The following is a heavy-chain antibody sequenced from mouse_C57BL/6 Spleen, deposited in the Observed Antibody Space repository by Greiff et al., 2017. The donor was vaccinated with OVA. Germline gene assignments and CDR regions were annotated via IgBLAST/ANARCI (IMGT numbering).Heavy chain of an antibody. Sequence: EVKVEESGGGLVQPGGSMKLSCVASGFTFSNYWMNWVRQSPEKGLEWVAQIRLKSDNYATHYAESVKGRFTISRDDSKSSVYLQMNNLRAEDTGIYYCTGGGWLRFAYWGQGTLVTVSA. CDR3: TGGGWLRFAY. V-gene: IGHV6-3*01. J-gene: IGHJ3*01. D-gene: IGHD2-2*01. CDR2: IRLKSDNYAT. CDR1: GFTFSNYW.